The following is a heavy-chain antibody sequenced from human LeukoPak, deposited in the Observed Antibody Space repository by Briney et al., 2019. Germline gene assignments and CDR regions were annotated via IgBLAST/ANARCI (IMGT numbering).Heavy chain of an antibody. Sequence: PSETLSLTCAVYGGSFSGYYWNWIRQSAGKGLEWIGRFYSSVSTDYNPSLKRRVTMSVDTSKNQFSLKLSSVTAADTAVYYCARRNRGGWFDAWGQGTLVTVSS. D-gene: IGHD3-10*01. CDR1: GGSFSGYY. J-gene: IGHJ5*02. V-gene: IGHV4-59*10. CDR2: FYSSVST. CDR3: ARRNRGGWFDA.